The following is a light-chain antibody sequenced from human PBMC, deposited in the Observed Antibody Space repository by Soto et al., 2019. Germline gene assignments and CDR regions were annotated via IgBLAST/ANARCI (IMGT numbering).Light chain of an antibody. J-gene: IGLJ3*02. V-gene: IGLV2-23*01. CDR1: SSDVGSDNL. Sequence: QSVLTQPASVSGSPGQSITISCTGTSSDVGSDNLISWYQQYPGTAPKLMIYEASKRPSGVSDRFSGSKSGNTASLTISGLQAEAEAYYHCCSYAGYPLVFGGGTKLTVL. CDR3: CSYAGYPLV. CDR2: EAS.